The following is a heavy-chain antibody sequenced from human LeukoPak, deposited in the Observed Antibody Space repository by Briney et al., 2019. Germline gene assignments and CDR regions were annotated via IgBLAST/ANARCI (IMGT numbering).Heavy chain of an antibody. D-gene: IGHD1-14*01. V-gene: IGHV4-38-2*02. Sequence: SETLSLTCTVSDYSISSSYYWGWIRQPPGKGLEWFGIIYHSGSTYYNPSLKSRVTISVDTSKNQFSLKLSSVTAADTAVYYCARLVRPGWFDPWGQGTLVTVSS. CDR3: ARLVRPGWFDP. J-gene: IGHJ5*02. CDR1: DYSISSSYY. CDR2: IYHSGST.